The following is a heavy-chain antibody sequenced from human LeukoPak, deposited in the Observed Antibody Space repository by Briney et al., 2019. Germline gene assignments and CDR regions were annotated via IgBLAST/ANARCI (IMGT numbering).Heavy chain of an antibody. CDR3: ARVSGWPWDH. CDR1: GFIFSSYS. D-gene: IGHD2-15*01. Sequence: GGSLRLSCAASGFIFSSYSMTWVRQAPGKGLEWVSYISLSSTTIYYADSVKGRFTISRDDAKNSLYLQMNSLRDEDTAVYYCARVSGWPWDHWGQGTLVTVSS. CDR2: ISLSSTTI. V-gene: IGHV3-48*02. J-gene: IGHJ4*02.